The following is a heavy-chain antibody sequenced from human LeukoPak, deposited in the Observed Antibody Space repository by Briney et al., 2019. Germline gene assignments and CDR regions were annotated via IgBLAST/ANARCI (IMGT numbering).Heavy chain of an antibody. V-gene: IGHV1-69*04. CDR2: IIPILGIA. CDR1: GGTFSSYA. Sequence: GSSVKVSCKASGGTFSSYAISWVRQAPGQGLEWMGRIIPILGIANYAQKFQGRVTITADKSTSTACMELSSLRSEDTAVYYCARDPIAVTYYYYGMDVWGQGTTVTVSS. CDR3: ARDPIAVTYYYYGMDV. D-gene: IGHD4-17*01. J-gene: IGHJ6*02.